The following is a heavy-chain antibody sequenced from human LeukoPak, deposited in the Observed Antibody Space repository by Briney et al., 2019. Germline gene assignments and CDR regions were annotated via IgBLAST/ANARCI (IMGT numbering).Heavy chain of an antibody. CDR1: GYTLTGYY. D-gene: IGHD5-24*01. Sequence: ASVKVSCKASGYTLTGYYMHWVRQAPGQGLEWMGRINPNSGGTNYAQKFQGRVTMTRDTSISTAYMELSRLRSDDTAVYYCAMTGQLRSGYYYYYYMDVWGKGTTVTVSS. V-gene: IGHV1-2*06. CDR2: INPNSGGT. J-gene: IGHJ6*03. CDR3: AMTGQLRSGYYYYYYMDV.